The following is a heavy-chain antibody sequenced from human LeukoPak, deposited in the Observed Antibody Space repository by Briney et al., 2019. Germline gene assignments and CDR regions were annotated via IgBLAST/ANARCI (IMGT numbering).Heavy chain of an antibody. Sequence: PGGSLRLSCAASGFTFSTYWMSWVRQAPGKGLEWVANIKQDGSEKYYLDSVKGRFTISRDNAKNSLYLQMNSLRAEDTAVYFCTREAAAGIDYWGRGTLVTVSS. V-gene: IGHV3-7*01. J-gene: IGHJ4*02. CDR2: IKQDGSEK. CDR1: GFTFSTYW. CDR3: TREAAAGIDY. D-gene: IGHD6-13*01.